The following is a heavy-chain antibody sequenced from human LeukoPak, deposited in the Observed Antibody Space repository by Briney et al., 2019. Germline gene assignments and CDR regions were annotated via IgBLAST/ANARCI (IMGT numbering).Heavy chain of an antibody. D-gene: IGHD3/OR15-3a*01. CDR1: GFTFSEYG. CDR2: IWYKGINK. CDR3: AKDRHTGLDVTVPFDE. J-gene: IGHJ4*02. V-gene: IGHV3-33*06. Sequence: GGSLRLSCAASGFTFSEYGLHWVRQAPGKGLDWVAVIWYKGINKYYADSVKRRFTISRDNSKNMLYLQMDSLTAEDTAVYYCAKDRHTGLDVTVPFDEWSQGCLVTVSS.